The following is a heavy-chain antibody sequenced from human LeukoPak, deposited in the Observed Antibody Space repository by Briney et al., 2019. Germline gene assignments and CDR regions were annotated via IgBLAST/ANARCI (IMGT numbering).Heavy chain of an antibody. J-gene: IGHJ6*02. V-gene: IGHV4-59*01. CDR3: ASSTYYDFWSGYLGYYYGMDV. CDR2: IYYSGST. CDR1: GGSISSYY. Sequence: SETLSLTCTVSGGSISSYYWSWIRQPPGKGLEWIGNIYYSGSTNYNPSLKSRVTISVDTSKNQFSLKLSSVTAADTAVYYCASSTYYDFWSGYLGYYYGMDVWGQGTTVTVSS. D-gene: IGHD3-3*01.